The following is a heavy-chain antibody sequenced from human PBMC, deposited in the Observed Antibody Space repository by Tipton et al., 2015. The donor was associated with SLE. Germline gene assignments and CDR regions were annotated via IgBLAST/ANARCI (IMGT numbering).Heavy chain of an antibody. D-gene: IGHD6-13*01. Sequence: TLSLTCAFSGYSITSGDSWGWIRQPPGKGREWVGSLYHRGSNYYNPSLKSRVTISTDTSKNEIYLKLTSVTATDTAVYFCARDPYDSTWRNGWFDPWGQGTLVTVSS. CDR3: ARDPYDSTWRNGWFDP. V-gene: IGHV4-38-2*02. CDR2: LYHRGSN. CDR1: GYSITSGDS. J-gene: IGHJ5*02.